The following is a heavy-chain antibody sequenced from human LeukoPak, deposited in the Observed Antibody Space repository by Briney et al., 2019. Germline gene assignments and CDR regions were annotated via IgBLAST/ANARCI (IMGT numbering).Heavy chain of an antibody. CDR1: GGSISSGGYY. D-gene: IGHD3-22*01. Sequence: KPSQTLSLTCTVSGGSISSGGYYWSWIRQHPGKGLEWIGYIYYSGSTYYNPSLKSRVTISVDTSKNQFSLKLSSVTAADTALYYCATYDNTGYYFAYWGQGTLVTVSS. V-gene: IGHV4-31*03. CDR3: ATYDNTGYYFAY. CDR2: IYYSGST. J-gene: IGHJ4*02.